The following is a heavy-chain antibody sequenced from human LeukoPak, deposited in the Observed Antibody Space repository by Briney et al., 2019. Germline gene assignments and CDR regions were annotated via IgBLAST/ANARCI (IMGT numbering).Heavy chain of an antibody. Sequence: PSETLFLTCTVSGGSISSYYWSWIRQPPGKGLEWIGYIYYSGSTNYNPSLKSRVTISVDTSKNQFSLKLSSVTAADTAVYYCARFYSSSSQYYYYYGMDVWGQGTTVTVSS. V-gene: IGHV4-59*08. J-gene: IGHJ6*02. CDR2: IYYSGST. D-gene: IGHD6-6*01. CDR3: ARFYSSSSQYYYYYGMDV. CDR1: GGSISSYY.